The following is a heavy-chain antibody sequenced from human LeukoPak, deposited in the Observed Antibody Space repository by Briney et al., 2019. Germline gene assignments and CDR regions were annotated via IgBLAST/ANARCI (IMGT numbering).Heavy chain of an antibody. D-gene: IGHD3-10*01. CDR3: AGKVRGVISYYFDY. CDR1: GGSISSGGYY. V-gene: IGHV4-31*03. Sequence: SETLSLTCTVSGGSISSGGYYWSWIRQHPGKGLEWIGYIYYSGSTYYNPSLKSRVTISVDTSKNQFSLKLSSVTAADTAVYYCAGKVRGVISYYFDYWGQGTLVTVSS. J-gene: IGHJ4*02. CDR2: IYYSGST.